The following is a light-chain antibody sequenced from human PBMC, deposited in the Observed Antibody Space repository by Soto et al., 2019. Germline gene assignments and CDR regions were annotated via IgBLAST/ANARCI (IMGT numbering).Light chain of an antibody. J-gene: IGKJ5*01. CDR3: LHRMNWPLT. V-gene: IGKV3-15*01. CDR1: QSVSSK. CDR2: GAS. Sequence: ETVMTQSPATLSLSPGERATLSCRASQSVSSKLVWYQQKPGQAPRFLIYGASTRATGIPARFSGSGSETDFTLTISSLEPEDLGVYYCLHRMNWPLTFGQGTRLEIK.